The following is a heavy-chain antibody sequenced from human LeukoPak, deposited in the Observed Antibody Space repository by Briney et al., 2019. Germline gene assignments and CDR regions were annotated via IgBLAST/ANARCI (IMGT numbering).Heavy chain of an antibody. Sequence: KPSETLSLTCAVYGGSFSGYYWSWIRQPPGKGLEWIGEINHSGSTNYNPSLKSLVTISVDTSKNQFSLKLSSVTAADTAVYYCARGRRGDYWGQGTLVTVSS. V-gene: IGHV4-34*01. CDR1: GGSFSGYY. CDR3: ARGRRGDY. CDR2: INHSGST. J-gene: IGHJ4*02.